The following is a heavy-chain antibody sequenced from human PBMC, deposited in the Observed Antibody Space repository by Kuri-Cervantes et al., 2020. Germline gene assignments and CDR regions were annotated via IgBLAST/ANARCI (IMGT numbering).Heavy chain of an antibody. D-gene: IGHD3-22*01. Sequence: SVKVSCKASGGTFSSYTISWVRQAPGQGLEWMGRIIPILGIANYAQKFQGRVTITADKSTSTAYMELSSLRSEDTAVYYCARGNIRYTYYYDRGPLEKNHYDYWGQGTLVTVSS. J-gene: IGHJ4*02. CDR3: ARGNIRYTYYYDRGPLEKNHYDY. CDR2: IIPILGIA. V-gene: IGHV1-69*02. CDR1: GGTFSSYT.